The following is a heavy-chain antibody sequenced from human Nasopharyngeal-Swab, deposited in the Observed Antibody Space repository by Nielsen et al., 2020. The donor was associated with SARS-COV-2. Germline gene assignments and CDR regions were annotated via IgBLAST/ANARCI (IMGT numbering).Heavy chain of an antibody. CDR2: ISWNSGSI. CDR3: ASSINYDSSGYYDY. V-gene: IGHV3-9*01. D-gene: IGHD3-22*01. Sequence: GGSLRLSCAASGFTFDDYAVHWVRQAPGKGLEWVSGISWNSGSIGYADSVKGRFTISRDNAKNSLYLQMNSLRAEDTALYYCASSINYDSSGYYDYWGQGTLVTVSS. J-gene: IGHJ4*02. CDR1: GFTFDDYA.